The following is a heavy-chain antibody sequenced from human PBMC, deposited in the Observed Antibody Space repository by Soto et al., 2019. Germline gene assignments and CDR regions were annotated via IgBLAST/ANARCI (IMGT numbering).Heavy chain of an antibody. CDR3: STALLDGYNYGAYFDS. Sequence: QVQVVQSGAEVKKPGSSVKVSCKASGGSFSSYDINWVRQAPGHGLEWVGGIIPLFGSANYAQKFLDRVTITADASTRTAYMELSSLSSEDTAVYYCSTALLDGYNYGAYFDSWGQGTLVTVSS. D-gene: IGHD5-12*01. CDR1: GGSFSSYD. V-gene: IGHV1-69*12. CDR2: IIPLFGSA. J-gene: IGHJ4*02.